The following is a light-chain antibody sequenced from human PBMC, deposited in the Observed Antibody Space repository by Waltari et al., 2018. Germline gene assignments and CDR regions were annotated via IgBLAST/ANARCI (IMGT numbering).Light chain of an antibody. CDR2: EVY. V-gene: IGLV2-23*02. Sequence: QSALTQPASVSGSPGQSITIPCTGMSSHFGSYTLASRHHQFPGRASQLIIYEVYRRPSGISDRFSGSKSGNTASLTISGLRAEDEADYYCCSYAGPATFVVFGGGTKLTVL. CDR1: SSHFGSYTL. CDR3: CSYAGPATFVV. J-gene: IGLJ2*01.